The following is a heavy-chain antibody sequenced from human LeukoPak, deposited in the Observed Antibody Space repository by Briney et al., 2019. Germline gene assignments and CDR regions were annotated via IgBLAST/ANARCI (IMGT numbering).Heavy chain of an antibody. D-gene: IGHD3-10*01. Sequence: SETLSLTCAVYGGSFSGNYWSWIRQPPGKGLEWIGEIDHSGSFNYSPSLKNRVTISVDTSKNQFSLKLRFVTAADTAVYYCARGLVDYHDYYMDVWGKGTTVTISS. CDR2: IDHSGSF. CDR3: ARGLVDYHDYYMDV. J-gene: IGHJ6*03. CDR1: GGSFSGNY. V-gene: IGHV4-34*01.